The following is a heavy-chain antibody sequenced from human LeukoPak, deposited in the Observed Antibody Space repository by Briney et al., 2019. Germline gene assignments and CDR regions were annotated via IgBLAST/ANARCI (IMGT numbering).Heavy chain of an antibody. CDR1: GGSISSYY. V-gene: IGHV4-59*01. J-gene: IGHJ3*02. Sequence: PSETLSLTCTVSGGSISSYYWSWIRQPPGTGLEWIGYIYYSGSTNYNPSLKSRVTISVDTSKNQFSLKLSSVTAADTAVYYCARVGRITRNFDIWGQGTMVTVSS. CDR3: ARVGRITRNFDI. D-gene: IGHD3-3*01. CDR2: IYYSGST.